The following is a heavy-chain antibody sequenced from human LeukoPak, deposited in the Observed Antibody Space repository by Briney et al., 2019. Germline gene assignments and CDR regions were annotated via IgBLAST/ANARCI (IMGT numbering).Heavy chain of an antibody. CDR2: INPNSGGT. J-gene: IGHJ4*02. CDR3: ARDYCSGGSCNYDY. CDR1: GYTFTGYY. D-gene: IGHD2-15*01. V-gene: IGHV1-2*02. Sequence: ASVKVSCKASGYTFTGYYMHWVRQAPGQGLEWMGWINPNSGGTNYAQKFQGRVTMTRDTSISTAHMELSRLRSDDTAVYYCARDYCSGGSCNYDYWGQGTLVTVSS.